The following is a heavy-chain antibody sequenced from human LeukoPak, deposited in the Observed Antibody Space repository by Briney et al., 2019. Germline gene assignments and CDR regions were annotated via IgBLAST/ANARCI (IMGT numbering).Heavy chain of an antibody. D-gene: IGHD3-22*01. V-gene: IGHV4-34*01. CDR2: INHSGST. J-gene: IGHJ4*02. Sequence: SETLSLTCAVYGGSFSGYYWSWIRQPPGKGPEWIGEINHSGSTNYNPSLKSRVTISVDTSKNQFSLKLSSVTAADTAVYYCAGSITMTHWGQGTLVTVSS. CDR1: GGSFSGYY. CDR3: AGSITMTH.